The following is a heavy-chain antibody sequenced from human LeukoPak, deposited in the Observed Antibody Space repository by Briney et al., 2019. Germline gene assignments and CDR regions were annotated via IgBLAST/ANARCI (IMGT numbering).Heavy chain of an antibody. D-gene: IGHD1-26*01. J-gene: IGHJ5*02. CDR2: IYSGGST. V-gene: IGHV3-53*01. CDR1: GFTFSTYS. Sequence: GGSLRLSCAASGFTFSTYSMNWVRQAPGKGLEWVSVIYSGGSTYYADSVKGRFTISRDNSKNTLYLQMNSLRAEDTAVYYCARNVGGTSIVGDCFDPWGQGTLVTVSS. CDR3: ARNVGGTSIVGDCFDP.